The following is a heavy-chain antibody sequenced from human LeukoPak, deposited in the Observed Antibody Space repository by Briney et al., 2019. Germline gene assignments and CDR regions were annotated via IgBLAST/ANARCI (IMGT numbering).Heavy chain of an antibody. J-gene: IGHJ4*02. D-gene: IGHD1-26*01. CDR2: IGGSALDT. CDR3: VKEGLILGPSQFDY. CDR1: GFAFSSYA. V-gene: IGHV3-23*01. Sequence: GGSLRLSCAASGFAFSSYAMNWVRQTPAKGLEWVAAIGGSALDTYYPDSVKGRFIISRDNTRNTLYLQMSSLRAEDTAVYFCVKEGLILGPSQFDYWGQGTLVTVSS.